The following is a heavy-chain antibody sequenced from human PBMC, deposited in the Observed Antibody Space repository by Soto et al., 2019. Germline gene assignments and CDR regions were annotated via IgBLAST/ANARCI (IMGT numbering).Heavy chain of an antibody. V-gene: IGHV1-18*01. D-gene: IGHD1-26*01. CDR1: GYTPTNYD. J-gene: IGHJ4*02. Sequence: QVPLVQSGAEVKKPGASVTVSCKTSGYTPTNYDIGWVQQAPGQGLEWMGWISAYNGNTNSAQKLQGRLTMTTDTSTRTAYMELRSLRSDDTAVYYCARALYRSGTYYAFDNWGQGTLVTVSS. CDR3: ARALYRSGTYYAFDN. CDR2: ISAYNGNT.